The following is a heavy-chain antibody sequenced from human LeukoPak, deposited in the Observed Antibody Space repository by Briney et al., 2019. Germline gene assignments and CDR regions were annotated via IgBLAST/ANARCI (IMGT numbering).Heavy chain of an antibody. CDR1: GFTFSNYG. Sequence: GGSLRLSCAASGFTFSNYGMHWVRQAPGKGLEWVTIVSYDGSSKYYADSVKGRFTISRDNSKNTLYLQMNSLRAEDTAVYYCVKGLVQTTMSYSVDYWGQGALVTVSS. D-gene: IGHD1-1*01. J-gene: IGHJ4*02. CDR2: VSYDGSSK. V-gene: IGHV3-30*18. CDR3: VKGLVQTTMSYSVDY.